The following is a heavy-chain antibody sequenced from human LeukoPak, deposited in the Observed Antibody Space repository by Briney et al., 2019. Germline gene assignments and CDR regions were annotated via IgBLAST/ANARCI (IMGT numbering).Heavy chain of an antibody. V-gene: IGHV3-11*04. J-gene: IGHJ3*02. D-gene: IGHD1/OR15-1a*01. CDR3: ARDACNWNTDAFDI. CDR2: ISSSGSTI. CDR1: GFTFSDYY. Sequence: PGGSLRLSCAASGFTFSDYYMSWIRQAPGKGLEWVSYISSSGSTIYYADSVKGRFTISRDNAKNSLYLQMNSLRAEDTAVYYCARDACNWNTDAFDIWGQGTMVTVSS.